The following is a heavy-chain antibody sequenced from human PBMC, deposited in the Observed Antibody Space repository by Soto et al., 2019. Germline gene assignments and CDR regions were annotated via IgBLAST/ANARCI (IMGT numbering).Heavy chain of an antibody. CDR2: ISSSGNII. D-gene: IGHD3-22*01. Sequence: PGGSPRLSCAGSGFTFSDYYMSWIRQAPGKGLEWVSYISSSGNIIYYADSVKGRFTISRDNAKNSLYLQMNSLRAEDTAVYYCARDLGYYASDGYFDYWGQGTLVTVSS. CDR1: GFTFSDYY. J-gene: IGHJ4*02. V-gene: IGHV3-11*01. CDR3: ARDLGYYASDGYFDY.